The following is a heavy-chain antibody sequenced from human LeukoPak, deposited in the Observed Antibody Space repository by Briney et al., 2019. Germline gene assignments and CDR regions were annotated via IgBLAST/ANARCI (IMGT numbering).Heavy chain of an antibody. Sequence: SVKVSCKASGGTFSSYAISWVRQAPGQGLEWMGGIIPIFGTANYAQKFQGRVTITADKSTSTAYMELSSLRSEDTAVYYCARVDVIYYYYMDVWGKGTTVTVSS. CDR3: ARVDVIYYYYMDV. J-gene: IGHJ6*03. V-gene: IGHV1-69*06. CDR1: GGTFSSYA. D-gene: IGHD2-21*01. CDR2: IIPIFGTA.